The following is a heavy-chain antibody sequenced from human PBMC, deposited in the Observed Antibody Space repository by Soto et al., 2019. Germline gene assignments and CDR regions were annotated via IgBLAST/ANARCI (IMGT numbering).Heavy chain of an antibody. D-gene: IGHD4-17*01. Sequence: GGSLRLSCAASGFTFSSYSMNWVRPAPGKGLEWVSSISSSSSYIYYADSVKGRFTISRDNAKNSLYLQMNSLRAEDTAVYYCAMIYGDYVGPFDYWGQGTLVTVSS. J-gene: IGHJ4*02. CDR1: GFTFSSYS. CDR3: AMIYGDYVGPFDY. CDR2: ISSSSSYI. V-gene: IGHV3-21*01.